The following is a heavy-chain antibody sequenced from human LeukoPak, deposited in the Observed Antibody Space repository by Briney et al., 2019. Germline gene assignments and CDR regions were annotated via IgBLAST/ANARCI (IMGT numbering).Heavy chain of an antibody. D-gene: IGHD2-15*01. J-gene: IGHJ6*02. Sequence: SETLSLTCTVSGGSISTYYWIWIRQPPGKELEWIGYFYSSGSTSYNSSLKSRVTISVDTSKNQFSLKLTSVTAADTAVYYCARSDKRGYFYGLDVWSQGTTVTVSS. CDR2: FYSSGST. CDR3: ARSDKRGYFYGLDV. V-gene: IGHV4-59*01. CDR1: GGSISTYY.